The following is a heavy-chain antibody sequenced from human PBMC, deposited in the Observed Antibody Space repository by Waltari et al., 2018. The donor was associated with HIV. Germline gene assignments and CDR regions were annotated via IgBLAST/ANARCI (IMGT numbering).Heavy chain of an antibody. CDR3: AKEVGTGGCFDY. J-gene: IGHJ4*02. V-gene: IGHV3-9*01. CDR1: GFTFDDYA. Sequence: EVHLVESGGGLVQPGRSLRLSCAACGFTFDDYAMHWVRQTPGKGLEWISGISWKSGSIGYADSVEGRFTISRDNAKNSLYLQMNSLRAEDTALYYCAKEVGTGGCFDYWGQGTLVTVSS. CDR2: ISWKSGSI. D-gene: IGHD7-27*01.